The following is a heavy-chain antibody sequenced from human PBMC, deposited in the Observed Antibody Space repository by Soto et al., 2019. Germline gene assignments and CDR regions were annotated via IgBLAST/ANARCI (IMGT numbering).Heavy chain of an antibody. J-gene: IGHJ5*02. D-gene: IGHD2-2*01. Sequence: SSETLSLTCTVSGGSISPYYWSWIRLPPGKGVEWVGYIYYGGSTSYNPSLKSGVTISLETSKSQFSLRLSSVTAAHTAVYYCARLGEYYQSLDPWGPGTLVTVSS. CDR3: ARLGEYYQSLDP. CDR2: IYYGGST. V-gene: IGHV4-59*08. CDR1: GGSISPYY.